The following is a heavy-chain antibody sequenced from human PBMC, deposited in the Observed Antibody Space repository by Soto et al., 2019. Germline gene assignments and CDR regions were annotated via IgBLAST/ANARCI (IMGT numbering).Heavy chain of an antibody. J-gene: IGHJ4*02. Sequence: GASVKVSCKASGYTFHNHGISWVRQAPGQGLEWLGWISCLDGKTKYAQRLQGRVTMTADTSTSTAYMELRSLRSDDTAVYYCARDFYPLAYYFDYWGQGPLVTASS. CDR2: ISCLDGKT. CDR3: ARDFYPLAYYFDY. CDR1: GYTFHNHG. V-gene: IGHV1-18*04.